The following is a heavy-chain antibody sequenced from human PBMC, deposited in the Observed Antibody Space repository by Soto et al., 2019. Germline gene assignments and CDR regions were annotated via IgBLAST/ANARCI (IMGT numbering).Heavy chain of an antibody. J-gene: IGHJ4*02. Sequence: VKVSCKASGGTFSSYAISWVRQAPGQGLEWMGGIIPIFGTANYAQKFQGRVTITADKSTSTAYMELSSLRSEDTAVYYCARDFGKYSSGWYGFDYWGQGNLVTVSS. V-gene: IGHV1-69*06. CDR3: ARDFGKYSSGWYGFDY. CDR2: IIPIFGTA. D-gene: IGHD6-19*01. CDR1: GGTFSSYA.